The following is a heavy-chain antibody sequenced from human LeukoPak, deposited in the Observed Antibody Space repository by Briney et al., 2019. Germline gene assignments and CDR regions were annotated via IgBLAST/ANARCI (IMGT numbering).Heavy chain of an antibody. J-gene: IGHJ4*02. Sequence: PGGSLRLSCAASGFIFSSYSMNWVRQAPGKGLEWVSFISTSSSYIYYADSVKGRFTISRDNAKKSLYLQMNSLRTEDTAVYYCVRALYDGSGYYSHFDYWGQGTLVTVSS. D-gene: IGHD3-22*01. CDR2: ISTSSSYI. V-gene: IGHV3-21*01. CDR3: VRALYDGSGYYSHFDY. CDR1: GFIFSSYS.